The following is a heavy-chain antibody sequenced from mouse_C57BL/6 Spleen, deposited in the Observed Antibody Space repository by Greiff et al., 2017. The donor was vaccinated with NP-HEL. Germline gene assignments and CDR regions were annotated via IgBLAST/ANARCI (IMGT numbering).Heavy chain of an antibody. J-gene: IGHJ3*01. CDR2: IYPGDGDT. CDR3: ASQDDSSGDVWLAY. CDR1: GYAFSSSW. V-gene: IGHV1-82*01. D-gene: IGHD3-2*02. Sequence: VQLQQSGPELVKPGASVKISCTASGYAFSSSWMNWVKQRPGKGLEWIGRIYPGDGDTNYNGKFKGKATLTAGKSSSTAYMQLSSLTSEDSAVYSCASQDDSSGDVWLAYWGQGTLVNVSA.